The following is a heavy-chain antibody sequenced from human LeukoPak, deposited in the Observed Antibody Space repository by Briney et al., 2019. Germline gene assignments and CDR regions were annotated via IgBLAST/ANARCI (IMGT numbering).Heavy chain of an antibody. D-gene: IGHD6-13*01. J-gene: IGHJ4*02. Sequence: SVKVSCKASGGTFSSYAISWVRQAPGQGLEWMGGIIPIFGTANYAQKFQGRVTMTTDTSTSTAYMELNSLRSDDTAVYYCARGSKGYSSTWPQAEFDYWGQGTLVTVSS. CDR1: GGTFSSYA. V-gene: IGHV1-69*05. CDR3: ARGSKGYSSTWPQAEFDY. CDR2: IIPIFGTA.